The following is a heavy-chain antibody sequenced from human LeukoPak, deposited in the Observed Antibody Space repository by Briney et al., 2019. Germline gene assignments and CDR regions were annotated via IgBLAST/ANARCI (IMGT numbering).Heavy chain of an antibody. CDR3: ARPNPDTAMVPDWYFDL. V-gene: IGHV4-31*03. D-gene: IGHD5-18*01. CDR1: GGSTSSGGYY. CDR2: IYYSGST. J-gene: IGHJ2*01. Sequence: SSETLSLTCTVSGGSTSSGGYYWSWIRQHPGKGLEWIGYIYYSGSTYYNPSLKSRVTISVDTSKNQFSLKLSSVTAADTAVYYCARPNPDTAMVPDWYFDLWGRGTLVTVSS.